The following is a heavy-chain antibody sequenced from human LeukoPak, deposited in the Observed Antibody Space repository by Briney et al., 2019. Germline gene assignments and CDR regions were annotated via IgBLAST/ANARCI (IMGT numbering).Heavy chain of an antibody. CDR1: GFTFSSYG. CDR3: AKETTMVLDY. J-gene: IGHJ4*02. CDR2: ISYDGSNK. Sequence: GGSLRLSCAASGFTFSSYGMHWVRQAPAKGLGWVAVISYDGSNKYYADSVKGRFTISRDNSKNTLYLQMNSLRAEDTAVYYWAKETTMVLDYWGQRTLVTVCS. D-gene: IGHD3-10*01. V-gene: IGHV3-30*18.